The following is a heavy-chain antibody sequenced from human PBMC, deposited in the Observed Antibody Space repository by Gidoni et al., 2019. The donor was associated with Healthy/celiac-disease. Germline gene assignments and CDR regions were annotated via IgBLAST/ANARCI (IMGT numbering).Heavy chain of an antibody. J-gene: IGHJ4*02. CDR1: GVTFSSYS. CDR3: AREGVRLGELSPDY. CDR2: ISSSSSYI. Sequence: EVQLVESGGGLVKPGGSLRHSCAASGVTFSSYSMNWVRQAPGKGLEWVSSISSSSSYIYYADSVKGRFTISRDNAKNSLYLQMNSLRAEDTAVYYCAREGVRLGELSPDYWGQGTLVTVSS. V-gene: IGHV3-21*01. D-gene: IGHD3-16*02.